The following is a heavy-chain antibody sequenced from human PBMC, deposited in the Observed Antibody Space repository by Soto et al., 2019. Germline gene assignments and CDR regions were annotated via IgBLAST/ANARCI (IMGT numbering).Heavy chain of an antibody. V-gene: IGHV3-7*03. Sequence: VGSLRLSCAASGFTFSHYWMNWVRQAPGKGLEWLANIKEDGSEIYYVASVKGRFTISRDNTKNSLYLQMNSLRAEDTALYYCAREGYGNRMDVWGQGTLVTVSS. CDR3: AREGYGNRMDV. CDR1: GFTFSHYW. D-gene: IGHD4-4*01. CDR2: IKEDGSEI. J-gene: IGHJ6*02.